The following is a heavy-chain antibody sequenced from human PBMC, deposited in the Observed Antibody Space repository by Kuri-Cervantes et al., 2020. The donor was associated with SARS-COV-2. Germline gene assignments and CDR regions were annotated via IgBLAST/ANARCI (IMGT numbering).Heavy chain of an antibody. D-gene: IGHD2-2*01. CDR3: ARGRIVVPAGKLRRDMKIDH. J-gene: IGHJ4*02. V-gene: IGHV3-30*04. CDR2: ISNDASNK. CDR1: GFTFSSYA. Sequence: GESLKISCAASGFTFSSYAMYWVRQAPGKGLEWVAFISNDASNKYYTDSVKGRFTISRDNSKNTLYLQMNSLRAEDTAVYYCARGRIVVPAGKLRRDMKIDHWGQGTLVTVSS.